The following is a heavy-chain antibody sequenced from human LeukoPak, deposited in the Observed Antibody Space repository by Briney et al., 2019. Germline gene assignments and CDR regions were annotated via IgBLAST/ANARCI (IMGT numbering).Heavy chain of an antibody. CDR3: ASYSSSGNYFDY. J-gene: IGHJ4*02. V-gene: IGHV4-34*01. Sequence: SETLSLTCAVYGGSFSGYYWSWIRQPPRKGLEWIGEINHSGSTNYNPSLKSRVTISVDTSKNQISLKLSSVTAADTAVYYCASYSSSGNYFDYWGQGTLVTVSS. D-gene: IGHD6-13*01. CDR1: GGSFSGYY. CDR2: INHSGST.